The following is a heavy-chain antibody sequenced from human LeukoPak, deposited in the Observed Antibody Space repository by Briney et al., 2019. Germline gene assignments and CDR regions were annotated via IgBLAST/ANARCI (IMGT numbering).Heavy chain of an antibody. J-gene: IGHJ6*03. CDR3: ARGLSDDILTDYYYYYMDV. CDR1: GGSISSGIYY. D-gene: IGHD3-9*01. V-gene: IGHV4-61*02. CDR2: IYTSGST. Sequence: SETLSLTCTVSGGSISSGIYYWSWIRQPAGKGLEWIGRIYTSGSTNYNPSLKSRVTISVDTSKNQFSLKLSSVTAADTAVYYCARGLSDDILTDYYYYYMDVWGKGTTVTVSS.